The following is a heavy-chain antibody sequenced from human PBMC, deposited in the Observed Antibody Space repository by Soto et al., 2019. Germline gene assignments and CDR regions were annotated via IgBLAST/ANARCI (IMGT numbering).Heavy chain of an antibody. D-gene: IGHD3-16*01. CDR3: ARGTSGDKGDY. Sequence: QVQLQESGPGLVKPSETPSLTCTVSGGSISNVNDCWSWIRQSPDKGLESIGHIYDGRSTYNNPSLKNRITIPLDTSMNQCSLKLSSVIVADTAVYYCARGTSGDKGDYCVKGIPVTVSS. CDR1: GGSISNVNDC. J-gene: IGHJ4*02. V-gene: IGHV4-30-4*01. CDR2: IYDGRST.